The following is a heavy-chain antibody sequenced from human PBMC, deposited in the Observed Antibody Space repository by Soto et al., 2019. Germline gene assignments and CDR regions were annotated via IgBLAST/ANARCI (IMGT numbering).Heavy chain of an antibody. J-gene: IGHJ4*02. CDR1: GFPLSTSGMR. CDR2: IDWDDDK. V-gene: IGHV2-70*04. Sequence: ECGPTLVKPRQTLTLTCTLSGFPLSTSGMRVSCIRQPPGKALEGLSRIDWDDDKFYSISLKTRLTICKDTSKYQVVLTMTNMDPVDTATYYCARTQDYSHLLDYWGQGTLVTVSS. CDR3: ARTQDYSHLLDY. D-gene: IGHD4-4*01.